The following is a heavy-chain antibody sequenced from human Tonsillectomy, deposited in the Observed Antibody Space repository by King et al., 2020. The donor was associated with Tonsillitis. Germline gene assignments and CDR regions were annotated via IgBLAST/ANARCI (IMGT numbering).Heavy chain of an antibody. CDR1: GFTFSSYA. J-gene: IGHJ2*01. D-gene: IGHD1-26*01. CDR2: ISGSGGST. V-gene: IGHV3-23*04. Sequence: VQLVESGGGLVQPGGSLRLSCAASGFTFSSYAMSWVRQAPGKGLEWVSTISGSGGSTYYAEYVKGRFTISRDNSKNTLYLQMNSLRAEDTAVYYCAKDLVGATIWYFDLWGRGTLVTVSS. CDR3: AKDLVGATIWYFDL.